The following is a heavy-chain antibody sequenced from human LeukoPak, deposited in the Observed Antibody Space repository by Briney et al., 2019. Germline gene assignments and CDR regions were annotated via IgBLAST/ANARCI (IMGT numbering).Heavy chain of an antibody. J-gene: IGHJ6*02. V-gene: IGHV1-18*01. CDR2: ISAYNGNT. CDR3: ARDPWYYDILTDQVNYYGMDV. Sequence: ASVKVSCKASGYTFTSYGISWVRQAPGQGLEWMGWISAYNGNTNYAQKLQGRVTMTTDTSTSTAYMELRSLRSDDTAVYYCARDPWYYDILTDQVNYYGMDVWGQGTTVTVSS. D-gene: IGHD3-9*01. CDR1: GYTFTSYG.